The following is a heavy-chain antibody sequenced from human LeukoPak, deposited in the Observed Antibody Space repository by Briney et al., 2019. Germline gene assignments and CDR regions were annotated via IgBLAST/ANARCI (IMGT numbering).Heavy chain of an antibody. J-gene: IGHJ4*02. CDR1: GYTLTELS. Sequence: ASVKVSCKVSGYTLTELSMHWVRQAPGKGLEWMGGFDPEDGETIYAQKFQGRVTMTEDTSTDTAYMELSSLRSEDTAVYYCATEILVGATIFSDYWGQGTLVTVSS. CDR2: FDPEDGET. D-gene: IGHD1-26*01. CDR3: ATEILVGATIFSDY. V-gene: IGHV1-24*01.